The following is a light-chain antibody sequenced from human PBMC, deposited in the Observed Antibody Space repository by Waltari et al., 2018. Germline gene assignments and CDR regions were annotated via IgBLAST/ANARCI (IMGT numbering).Light chain of an antibody. V-gene: IGKV1-9*01. CDR3: QQVNSYPLT. J-gene: IGKJ4*01. CDR1: PGISNY. Sequence: DIQLTQSPSFLSTSVGDRVTITCRASPGISNYLVWYQQKPGKAPRVLIHAASTLQGGVPSRFSGSGSGTEFTLTISSLQPEDSATYYCQQVNSYPLTFGGGTKVEIK. CDR2: AAS.